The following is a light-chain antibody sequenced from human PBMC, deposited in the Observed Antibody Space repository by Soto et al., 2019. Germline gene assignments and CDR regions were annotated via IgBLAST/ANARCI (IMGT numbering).Light chain of an antibody. CDR3: ATWDDSLNVLYA. CDR1: SSNFGTHA. CDR2: NNN. V-gene: IGLV1-44*01. Sequence: QSVLIQPPSASGPPGQTVTISCSRGSSNFGTHAVNWYQHLPGTAPKLLIYNNNQRPSGVPDRFSGSQSGTSASLAISGLRSEDEGHYYCATWDDSLNVLYAFGTGTKLTVL. J-gene: IGLJ1*01.